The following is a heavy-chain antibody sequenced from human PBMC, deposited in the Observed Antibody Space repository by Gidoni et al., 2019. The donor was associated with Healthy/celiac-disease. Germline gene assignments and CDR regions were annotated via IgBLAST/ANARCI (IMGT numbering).Heavy chain of an antibody. D-gene: IGHD2-8*01. J-gene: IGHJ5*02. Sequence: QVQLVQSGAEVKKPGASVTVSCKVSGYTLTELSMHWVRQAPGKGLEWMGGFDPEDGETIYAQKFQGRVTMTEDTSTDTAYMELSSLRSEDTAVYYCATGSRYCTNGVCYVNWFDPWGQGTLVTVSS. V-gene: IGHV1-24*01. CDR3: ATGSRYCTNGVCYVNWFDP. CDR2: FDPEDGET. CDR1: GYTLTELS.